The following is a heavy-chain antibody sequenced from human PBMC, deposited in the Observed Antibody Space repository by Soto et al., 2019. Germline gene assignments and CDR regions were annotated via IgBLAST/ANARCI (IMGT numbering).Heavy chain of an antibody. CDR2: IWYDGSNK. D-gene: IGHD4-17*01. Sequence: GGSLRLSCAASGFTFSSYGMHWVRQAPGKGLEWVAVIWYDGSNKYYADSVKGRFTISRDNSKNTLYLQMNSLRAEDTAVYYCARGNWHDYGDYPPDYWGQGTLVTVSS. J-gene: IGHJ4*02. V-gene: IGHV3-33*01. CDR3: ARGNWHDYGDYPPDY. CDR1: GFTFSSYG.